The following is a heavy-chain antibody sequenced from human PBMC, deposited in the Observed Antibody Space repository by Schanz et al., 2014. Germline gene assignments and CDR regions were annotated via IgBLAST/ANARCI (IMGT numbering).Heavy chain of an antibody. V-gene: IGHV3-23*04. Sequence: EVQLVESGGGFVQPGGSLRLSCAASGITFSSHAMSWVRQAPGKGLEWVSAISGSGDNTFYADSVKGRFTISRDNSKNTLYLQMYSLRAEDTAVYYCVKDLQRELLRDDHYYGMDVWGQGTTVTVSS. J-gene: IGHJ6*02. CDR1: GITFSSHA. D-gene: IGHD1-26*01. CDR2: ISGSGDNT. CDR3: VKDLQRELLRDDHYYGMDV.